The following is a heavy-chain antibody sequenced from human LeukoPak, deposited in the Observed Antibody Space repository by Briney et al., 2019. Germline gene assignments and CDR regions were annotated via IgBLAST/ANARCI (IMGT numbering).Heavy chain of an antibody. CDR2: ISSSSRYI. Sequence: PGGSLRLSCAASGFTFSSYSMNWVRQAPGKGLEWVSSISSSSRYIYYADSMKGRFTISRDNSKNTLYLQMNSLRAEDTAVYYCAKPLAAGKVPDAFDIWGQGTMVTVSS. D-gene: IGHD6-13*01. V-gene: IGHV3-21*04. CDR3: AKPLAAGKVPDAFDI. CDR1: GFTFSSYS. J-gene: IGHJ3*02.